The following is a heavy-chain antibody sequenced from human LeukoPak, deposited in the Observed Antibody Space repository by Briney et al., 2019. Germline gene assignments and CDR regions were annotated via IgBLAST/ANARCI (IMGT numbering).Heavy chain of an antibody. CDR3: ARDEV. CDR2: IKQDGSEK. J-gene: IGHJ4*02. V-gene: IGHV3-7*01. Sequence: GGSLRLSCAASGFTFSSYAMSWVRQAPGKGLEWVANIKQDGSEKYYVDSVKGRFTISRDNAKNSLYLQMNSLRAEDTAVYYCARDEVWGQGTLVTVSS. CDR1: GFTFSSYA.